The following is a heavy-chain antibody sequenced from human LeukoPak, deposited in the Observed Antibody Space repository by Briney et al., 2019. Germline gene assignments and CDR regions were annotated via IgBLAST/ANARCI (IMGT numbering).Heavy chain of an antibody. V-gene: IGHV3-23*01. CDR3: VKSYSSSWYAFDI. J-gene: IGHJ3*02. D-gene: IGHD6-13*01. CDR1: GFTFSTYA. CDR2: ISGSGGRT. Sequence: GGSLRLSCAAAGFTFSTYALSWVRQARGKGLEWVSGISGSGGRTYYADSVEGRLTISRDNSKNTLYLQMSSLRAEDTAVYYCVKSYSSSWYAFDIWGQGTMVTVSS.